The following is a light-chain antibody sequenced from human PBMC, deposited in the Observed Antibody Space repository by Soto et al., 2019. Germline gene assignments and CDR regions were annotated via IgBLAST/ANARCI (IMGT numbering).Light chain of an antibody. CDR3: SSTAGNNNLV. V-gene: IGLV2-8*01. CDR1: SSDVGGHNY. Sequence: QSVLTQSPSASGSPGQSVTISCTGTSSDVGGHNYVSWYQHHPGKAPKLMIYEVSKRPSGVPDRFSGSKSANTASLTVSGLQAEDEAFYYCSSTAGNNNLVFGGGTKVTVL. J-gene: IGLJ3*02. CDR2: EVS.